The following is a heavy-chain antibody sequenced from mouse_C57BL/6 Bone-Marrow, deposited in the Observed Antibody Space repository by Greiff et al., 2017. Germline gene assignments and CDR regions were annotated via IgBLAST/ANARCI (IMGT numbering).Heavy chain of an antibody. Sequence: EVQRVESEGGLVQPGSSMKLSCTASGFTFSDYYLAWVRQVPETGLEWVANINYDGSSNYHLDSLKSRFITSRDNAKNILYLQMSSLKSEDTATYYCASYGSSYAMDYWGQGTSVTVSS. CDR2: INYDGSSN. D-gene: IGHD1-1*01. CDR1: GFTFSDYY. CDR3: ASYGSSYAMDY. J-gene: IGHJ4*01. V-gene: IGHV5-16*01.